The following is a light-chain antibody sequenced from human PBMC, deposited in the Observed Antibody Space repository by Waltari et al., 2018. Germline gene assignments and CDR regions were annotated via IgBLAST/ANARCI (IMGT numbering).Light chain of an antibody. CDR1: SSDIGGFNY. Sequence: QSALTQPASVSGSPGQSITIPCTGTSSDIGGFNYVSWYQQHPGEAPKRMIYDVTQRPSGVSNRFSGSKSGSTASLTISGLQAGDEAHYYCSSYSSISTLVFGGGTKLSVL. V-gene: IGLV2-14*03. CDR2: DVT. J-gene: IGLJ2*01. CDR3: SSYSSISTLV.